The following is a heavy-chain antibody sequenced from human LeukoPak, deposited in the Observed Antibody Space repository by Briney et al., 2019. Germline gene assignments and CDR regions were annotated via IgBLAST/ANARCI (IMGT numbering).Heavy chain of an antibody. CDR2: ISSSGSSI. V-gene: IGHV3-11*01. Sequence: GGSLRLSCVPSGFTFSDYYMSWLRQAPGKGLEWVSYISSSGSSIFYADSVKGRFTISRDNAKNSLYLQMNSLRAEDTAVYYCARGATDTTMVTSDAFDIWGQGTMVTVSS. CDR3: ARGATDTTMVTSDAFDI. J-gene: IGHJ3*02. CDR1: GFTFSDYY. D-gene: IGHD5-18*01.